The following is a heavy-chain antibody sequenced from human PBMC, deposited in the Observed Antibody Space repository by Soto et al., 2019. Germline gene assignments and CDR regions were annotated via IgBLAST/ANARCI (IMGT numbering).Heavy chain of an antibody. CDR1: GFTFDDYA. CDR3: TKPKEEGRQLPPGFDL. CDR2: ISWNIGMI. V-gene: IGHV3-9*01. Sequence: GGSLRLSCAPSGFTFDDYAMHWVRQAPGKGLEWVSGISWNIGMIDYADSVKGRFTISRDNAKKSLYLQMNSLRVEDTALYFCTKPKEEGRQLPPGFDLWGQGTLVTVSS. D-gene: IGHD2-2*01. J-gene: IGHJ4*02.